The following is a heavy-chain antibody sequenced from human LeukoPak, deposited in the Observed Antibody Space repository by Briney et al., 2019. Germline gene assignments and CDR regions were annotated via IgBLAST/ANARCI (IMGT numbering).Heavy chain of an antibody. CDR3: HIVGAINRYNWFDP. CDR2: FDPEDGET. V-gene: IGHV1-24*01. J-gene: IGHJ5*02. CDR1: GYTLTELP. D-gene: IGHD1-26*01. Sequence: RASVKVSCKVSGYTLTELPMHWVRQAPGKGLEWMGGFDPEDGETIYAQKFQGRVTMTEDTSTDTAYMELSSLRSEDTAVYYCHIVGAINRYNWFDPWGQGTLVTVSS.